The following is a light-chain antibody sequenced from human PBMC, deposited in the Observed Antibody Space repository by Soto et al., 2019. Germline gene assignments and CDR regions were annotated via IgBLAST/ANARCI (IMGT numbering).Light chain of an antibody. CDR2: EVS. V-gene: IGLV2-14*01. Sequence: QSALTQPASVSGPPGQSITISCTGTSSDVGGYNYVSWYQQHPGKAPKLIIFEVSNRPSGVSNRFSGSKSGNTASLAISGLQYDDEGDYYCAIWDDSVDGWVFGGGTKVTVL. J-gene: IGLJ3*02. CDR3: AIWDDSVDGWV. CDR1: SSDVGGYNY.